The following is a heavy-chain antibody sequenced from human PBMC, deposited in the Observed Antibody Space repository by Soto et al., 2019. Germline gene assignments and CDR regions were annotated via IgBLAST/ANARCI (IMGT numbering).Heavy chain of an antibody. J-gene: IGHJ3*02. V-gene: IGHV4-31*03. CDR3: ARGYCSGGSCYSYGGDPFDI. CDR1: GGSISSGGYY. Sequence: SETLSLTCTVSGGSISSGGYYWSWIRQHPGKGLEWIGYIYYSGSTYYNPSLKSRVTISVDTSKNQFSLKLSSVTAADTAVYYCARGYCSGGSCYSYGGDPFDIWGQGTMVTVSS. CDR2: IYYSGST. D-gene: IGHD2-15*01.